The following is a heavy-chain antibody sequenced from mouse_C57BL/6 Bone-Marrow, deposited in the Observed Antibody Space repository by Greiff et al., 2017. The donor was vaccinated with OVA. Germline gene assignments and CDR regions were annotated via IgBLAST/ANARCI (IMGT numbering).Heavy chain of an antibody. Sequence: VQLQQSGAELVKPGASVKLSCKASGYTFTSYWMHWVKQRPGQGLEWIGMIHPNSGSTNYNEKFKSKATLTVDKSSSTAYMQLSSLTSEDSAVYYCARGGDYYGRGWYFDVWGTGTTVTVSS. J-gene: IGHJ1*03. CDR3: ARGGDYYGRGWYFDV. V-gene: IGHV1-64*01. CDR2: IHPNSGST. CDR1: GYTFTSYW. D-gene: IGHD1-1*01.